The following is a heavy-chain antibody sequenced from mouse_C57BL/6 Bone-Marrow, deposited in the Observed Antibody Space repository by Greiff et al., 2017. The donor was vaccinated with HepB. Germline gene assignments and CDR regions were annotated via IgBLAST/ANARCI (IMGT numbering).Heavy chain of an antibody. V-gene: IGHV1-69*01. J-gene: IGHJ1*03. CDR2: IDPSDSYT. Sequence: VQLQQPGAELVMPGASVKLSCKASGYTFTSYWMHWVKQRPGQGLEWIGEIDPSDSYTNYNQKFKGKSTLTVDKSSSTAYMQLSSLTSEDSAVYYCARDFTTVVATNWYFDVWGTGTTVTVSS. D-gene: IGHD1-1*01. CDR3: ARDFTTVVATNWYFDV. CDR1: GYTFTSYW.